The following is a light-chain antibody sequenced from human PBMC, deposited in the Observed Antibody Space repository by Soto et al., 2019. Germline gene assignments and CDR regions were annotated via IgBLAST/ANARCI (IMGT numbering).Light chain of an antibody. J-gene: IGKJ3*01. CDR1: QSVSSSY. V-gene: IGKV3-20*01. CDR2: GAS. Sequence: EIVLTQSPGTLSLSPGERATLSCRASQSVSSSYLAWYQQKPGQTPRLLFYGASSRATGIPDRFSGSGSGTDFTLTISRLEPEDFAVYYCQQYGSSQFTFGPRTKVDL. CDR3: QQYGSSQFT.